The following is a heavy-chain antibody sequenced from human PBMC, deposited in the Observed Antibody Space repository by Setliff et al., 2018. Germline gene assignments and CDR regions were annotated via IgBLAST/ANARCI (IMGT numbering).Heavy chain of an antibody. Sequence: GGSLRLSCTTSGFTFFSYTMNWVRQAPGKGLEWASAITDDGGTTHYAGSVKGRFTIARDNSNSTLYLQMNSLRVEDTALYYCAKSSGSSSSTNLEYLGPGTLVTVSS. CDR3: AKSSGSSSSTNLEY. D-gene: IGHD6-6*01. V-gene: IGHV3-23*01. CDR2: ITDDGGTT. J-gene: IGHJ4*02. CDR1: GFTFFSYT.